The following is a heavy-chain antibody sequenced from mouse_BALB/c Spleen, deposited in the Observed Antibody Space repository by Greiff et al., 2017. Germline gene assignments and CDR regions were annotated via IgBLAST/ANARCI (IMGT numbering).Heavy chain of an antibody. CDR2: IDPANGNT. CDR1: GFNIKDTY. Sequence: EVKLQESGAELVKPGASVKLSCTASGFNIKDTYMHWVKQRPEQGLEWIGRIDPANGNTKYDPKFQGKATITADTSSNTAYLQLSSLTSEDTAVYYCATVYYGYDGDFDYWGQGTTLTVSS. V-gene: IGHV14-3*02. J-gene: IGHJ2*01. CDR3: ATVYYGYDGDFDY. D-gene: IGHD2-2*01.